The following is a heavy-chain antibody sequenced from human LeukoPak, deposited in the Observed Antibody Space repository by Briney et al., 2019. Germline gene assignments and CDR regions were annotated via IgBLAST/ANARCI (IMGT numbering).Heavy chain of an antibody. V-gene: IGHV3-53*01. CDR2: IYSGGST. D-gene: IGHD1-26*01. Sequence: GGSLRLSCAASGFTVSSNYMSWVRQAPGKGLEWVSVIYSGGSTYYADSVKGRFTISRDNSKNTLYLQMNSLRAEDTAVYHCARGSGSYPPDIFDYWGQGTLVTVSS. CDR1: GFTVSSNY. CDR3: ARGSGSYPPDIFDY. J-gene: IGHJ4*02.